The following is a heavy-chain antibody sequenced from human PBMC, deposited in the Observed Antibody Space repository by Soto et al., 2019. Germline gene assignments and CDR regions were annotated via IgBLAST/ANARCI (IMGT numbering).Heavy chain of an antibody. Sequence: ASVKVSCKASGYTFTSYGISWVRQAPGQGLEWMGWISAYNGNTNYAQKLQGRVTMTTDTSTSTAYMELRSLRSDDTAVYYCARPLDYYDKPRRADAFDIWGQGTMVTVSS. V-gene: IGHV1-18*01. CDR3: ARPLDYYDKPRRADAFDI. CDR2: ISAYNGNT. D-gene: IGHD3-22*01. J-gene: IGHJ3*02. CDR1: GYTFTSYG.